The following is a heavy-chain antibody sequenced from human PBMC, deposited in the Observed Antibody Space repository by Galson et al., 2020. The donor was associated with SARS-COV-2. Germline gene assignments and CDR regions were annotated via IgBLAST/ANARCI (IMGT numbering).Heavy chain of an antibody. CDR2: ISSSGSTI. CDR1: GFTFSDYY. Sequence: GESLKISCAASGFTFSDYYMSWIRQAPGKGLEWVSYISSSGSTIYYADSVKGRFTISRDNAKKSLYLQMSSLRAEDTALYYCARDYYGSGTSKKYYYYMDVWGKGTTVTISS. CDR3: ARDYYGSGTSKKYYYYMDV. D-gene: IGHD3-10*01. V-gene: IGHV3-11*04. J-gene: IGHJ6*03.